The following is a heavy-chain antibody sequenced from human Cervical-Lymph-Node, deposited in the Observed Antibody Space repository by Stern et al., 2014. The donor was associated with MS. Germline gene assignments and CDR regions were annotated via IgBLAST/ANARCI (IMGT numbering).Heavy chain of an antibody. J-gene: IGHJ6*02. D-gene: IGHD2-2*01. V-gene: IGHV3-11*01. CDR3: AAGYCRSTSCHYGMDV. CDR1: GFTFSDYF. CDR2: ISYSGSDI. Sequence: MQLVESGGGLVKPGGSLRLSCAASGFTFSDYFITWIRQAPGKGLEWVSYISYSGSDIYYTDSVKGRFTISRDNAKNSLYLQMNSLRVEDTAVYYCAAGYCRSTSCHYGMDVWGQGTTVTVSS.